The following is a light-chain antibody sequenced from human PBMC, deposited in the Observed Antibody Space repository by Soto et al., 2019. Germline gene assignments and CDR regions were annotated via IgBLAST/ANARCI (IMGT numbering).Light chain of an antibody. Sequence: EVVLTQSPATLSLSPGERATLSCRACESVFGYLAWYQHKPGQAPRLLIYDASNRATGVPARFSGSGSGTDFTLTISSLEPEDFAVYYCQQRYRWPPITFGQGTRLDNK. J-gene: IGKJ5*01. V-gene: IGKV3-11*01. CDR2: DAS. CDR1: ESVFGY. CDR3: QQRYRWPPIT.